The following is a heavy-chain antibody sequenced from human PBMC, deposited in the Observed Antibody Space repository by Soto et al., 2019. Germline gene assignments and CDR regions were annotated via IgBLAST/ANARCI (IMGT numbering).Heavy chain of an antibody. CDR1: GGTFSNHM. CDR2: IVPILPLT. Sequence: QVQLVQSGAEVKKPGSSVKVSCKVSGGTFSNHMISWVRQAPGQGLEWMGRIVPILPLTNYARKFQGRVTITADKSTITAYMELSSLRSEDTAVYYCVRADCGGDCYPRNWGQGTLVTVSS. D-gene: IGHD2-21*02. V-gene: IGHV1-69*02. CDR3: VRADCGGDCYPRN. J-gene: IGHJ4*02.